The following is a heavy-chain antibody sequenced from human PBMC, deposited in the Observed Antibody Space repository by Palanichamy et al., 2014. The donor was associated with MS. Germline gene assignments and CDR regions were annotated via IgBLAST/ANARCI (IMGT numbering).Heavy chain of an antibody. CDR3: ARAGVPLLLGIFLDY. J-gene: IGHJ4*02. CDR2: IWYDGSNK. V-gene: IGHV3-33*01. D-gene: IGHD3-9*01. CDR1: GFTFSSYG. Sequence: QVQLVESGGGVVQPGRSLRLSCAASGFTFSSYGMHWVRQAPGKGLEWVAVIWYDGSNKYYADSVKGRFTISRDNSKNTLYLQMNSLRAEDTAVYYCARAGVPLLLGIFLDYWGQGTLVTVSS.